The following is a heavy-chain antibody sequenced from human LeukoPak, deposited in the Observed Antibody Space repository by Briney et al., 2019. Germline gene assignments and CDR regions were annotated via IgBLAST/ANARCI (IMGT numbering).Heavy chain of an antibody. D-gene: IGHD6-19*01. CDR3: AKDRAVSGAESYFDY. J-gene: IGHJ4*02. V-gene: IGHV3-23*01. CDR1: GFTFINYA. Sequence: GGSLRLSCAASGFTFINYAMTWVRQAPGKGLEWVSAISGGGSTYYADSVKGRFTISRDNSKNTLYLQMNSLRAEDTAVYSCAKDRAVSGAESYFDYWGQGTLVTVSP. CDR2: ISGGGST.